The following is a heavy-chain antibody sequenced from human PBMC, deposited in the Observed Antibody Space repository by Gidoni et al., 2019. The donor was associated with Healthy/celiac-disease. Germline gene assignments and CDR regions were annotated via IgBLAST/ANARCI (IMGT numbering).Heavy chain of an antibody. J-gene: IGHJ4*02. CDR3: ARDVGSSSSGVGLFDY. CDR2: IYYSGST. D-gene: IGHD6-6*01. V-gene: IGHV4-59*01. CDR1: AGSISSYY. Sequence: QVQLQESGPGLVKPSETLSLTCTVSAGSISSYYWSWIRQPPGKGLEWIGYIYYSGSTNYNPSLKSRVTISVDTSKNQFSLKLSSVTAADTAVYYCARDVGSSSSGVGLFDYWGQGTLVTVSS.